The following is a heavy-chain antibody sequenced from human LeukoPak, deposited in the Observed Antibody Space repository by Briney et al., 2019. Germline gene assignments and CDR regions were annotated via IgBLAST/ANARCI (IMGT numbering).Heavy chain of an antibody. V-gene: IGHV3-53*04. D-gene: IGHD3-10*01. CDR1: GFTVSSNY. CDR2: IYSGGST. Sequence: GGSLRLSCAAFGFTVSSNYMSWVRQAPGKGLEWVSVIYSGGSTYYADSVKGRFTISRHNSKNTLYLQMNSLRAEDTAVYYCARDTGRITKAFDIWGQGTMVTVSS. CDR3: ARDTGRITKAFDI. J-gene: IGHJ3*02.